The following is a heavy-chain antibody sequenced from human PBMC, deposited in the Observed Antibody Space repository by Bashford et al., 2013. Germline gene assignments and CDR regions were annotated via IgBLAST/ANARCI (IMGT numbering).Heavy chain of an antibody. Sequence: ASVKVSCKASGYTFTSYGISWVRQAPGQGLEWMGWISAYNGNTNYAQKLQGRVTMTTDTSTSTAYMELRSLRSDDTAVYYCARDSVRRFYSSSSDWFDPWGQGTLVTVSS. D-gene: IGHD6-6*01. CDR3: ARDSVRRFYSSSSDWFDP. V-gene: IGHV1-18*01. CDR1: GYTFTSYG. J-gene: IGHJ5*02. CDR2: ISAYNGNT.